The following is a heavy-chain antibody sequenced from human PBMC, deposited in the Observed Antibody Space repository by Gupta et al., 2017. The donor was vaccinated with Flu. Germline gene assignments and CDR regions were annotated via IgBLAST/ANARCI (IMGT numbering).Heavy chain of an antibody. Sequence: EVQLVESGGGLVQPGRSLRLSCAASGFTFDDFAMQWVRQVPGKGLEWVAGISWNSGSVGYADSVKGRFTISRDNAKNSLHLQMSSLRPEDTALYYCAKDSPSSVGALDGSHGMDAWGQGTTVTVSS. J-gene: IGHJ6*02. D-gene: IGHD1-26*01. CDR2: ISWNSGSV. V-gene: IGHV3-9*01. CDR3: AKDSPSSVGALDGSHGMDA. CDR1: GFTFDDFA.